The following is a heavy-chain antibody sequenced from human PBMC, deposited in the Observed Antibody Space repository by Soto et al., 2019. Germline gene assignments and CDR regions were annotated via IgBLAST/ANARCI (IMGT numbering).Heavy chain of an antibody. CDR3: ARGSTDSYPGSRLFDF. J-gene: IGHJ4*02. D-gene: IGHD3-10*01. CDR2: ITDTGGDA. Sequence: GGSLRLSCGASGLTFGSRAMSWGRQAPGEGLQWVSTITDTGGDAKYADSVRGRFVISRDNSKKTLYLKMTSLTAEDSAMYFCARGSTDSYPGSRLFDFWGRGTLVTVSS. V-gene: IGHV3-23*01. CDR1: GLTFGSRA.